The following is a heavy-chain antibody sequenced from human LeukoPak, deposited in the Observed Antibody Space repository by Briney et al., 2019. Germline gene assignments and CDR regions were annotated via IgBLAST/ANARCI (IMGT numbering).Heavy chain of an antibody. CDR3: ARHQMDFGVVTLAYSFDY. V-gene: IGHV4-39*01. D-gene: IGHD3-3*01. CDR2: IYYSGST. CDR1: GSSISSSSYY. J-gene: IGHJ4*02. Sequence: PSETLSLTCTVSGSSISSSSYYWGWIRQPPGKGLEWIGSIYYSGSTYYNPSLKSRVSISVDTSKNQFSLELSSVTAADTAVYYCARHQMDFGVVTLAYSFDYWGQGTLVTVSS.